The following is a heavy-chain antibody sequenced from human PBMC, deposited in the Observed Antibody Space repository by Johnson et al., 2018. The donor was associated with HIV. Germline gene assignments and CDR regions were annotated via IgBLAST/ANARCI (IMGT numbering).Heavy chain of an antibody. V-gene: IGHV3-7*01. CDR3: ARGRTQFLEGGAFDI. Sequence: VQLVESGGDVVQPGGSLRLSCAASGFTFSTYWMSWVRQAPGKGLEWVANIKQDGSEKYYVDSVQGRFTISRDNSKNTLYLQMNSLRTEDTAVYYCARGRTQFLEGGAFDIWGQGTMVIVSS. CDR1: GFTFSTYW. J-gene: IGHJ3*02. D-gene: IGHD3-3*01. CDR2: IKQDGSEK.